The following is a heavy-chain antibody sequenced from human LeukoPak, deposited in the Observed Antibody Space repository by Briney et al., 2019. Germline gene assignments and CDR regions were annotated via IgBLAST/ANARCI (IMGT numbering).Heavy chain of an antibody. CDR1: GGSISSGNYF. D-gene: IGHD3-3*01. V-gene: IGHV4-61*02. Sequence: PSQTLFPTCNVSGGSISSGNYFWSWIRQPAGKGLEWIGRIYTTGSASYNPSLKSRVTISVDTSKNQFSLKLSSVTAADTAVYYCARVGDTIFGVVHAFDIWGQGTMVTVSS. CDR2: IYTTGSA. J-gene: IGHJ3*02. CDR3: ARVGDTIFGVVHAFDI.